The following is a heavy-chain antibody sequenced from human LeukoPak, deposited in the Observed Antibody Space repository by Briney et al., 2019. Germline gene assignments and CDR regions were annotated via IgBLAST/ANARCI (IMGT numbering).Heavy chain of an antibody. CDR1: GFTFSSYA. J-gene: IGHJ4*02. V-gene: IGHV3-30*04. Sequence: GGSLRLSCAASGFTFSSYAMHWVRQAPGKGLEWVAVISYDGSNKYYADSVKGRFTISRDNSKNTLYLQMNSLRAEDTAVYYCAKGGALWGQGTLVTVSS. CDR3: AKGGAL. CDR2: ISYDGSNK. D-gene: IGHD6-25*01.